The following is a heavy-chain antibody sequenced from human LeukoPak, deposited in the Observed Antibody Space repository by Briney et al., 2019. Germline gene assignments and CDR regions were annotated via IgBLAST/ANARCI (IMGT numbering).Heavy chain of an antibody. Sequence: ASVKVSCKASGYTFTSYDINWVRQATGQGLEWMGWINPNSGGTNSAQRFQGRVTMTTDTSISTAYMEVSSLRSDDTAVYYCARPHYPVWSGYNDAFDIWGQGTMVTVSS. CDR2: INPNSGGT. D-gene: IGHD3-3*01. J-gene: IGHJ3*02. CDR3: ARPHYPVWSGYNDAFDI. CDR1: GYTFTSYD. V-gene: IGHV1-2*02.